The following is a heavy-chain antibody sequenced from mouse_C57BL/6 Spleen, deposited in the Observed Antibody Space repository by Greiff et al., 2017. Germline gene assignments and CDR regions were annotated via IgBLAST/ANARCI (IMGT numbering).Heavy chain of an antibody. V-gene: IGHV5-16*01. CDR3: ARVPGSSFFFDY. Sequence: EVKLVESEGGLVQPGSSMKLSCTASGFTFSDYYMAWVRQVPEKGLEWVANINYDGSSTYYLDSLKSRFIISRDNAKNILYLQMSSLKSEDTATYYCARVPGSSFFFDYWGKGTTLTVSS. CDR2: INYDGSST. CDR1: GFTFSDYY. D-gene: IGHD1-1*01. J-gene: IGHJ2*01.